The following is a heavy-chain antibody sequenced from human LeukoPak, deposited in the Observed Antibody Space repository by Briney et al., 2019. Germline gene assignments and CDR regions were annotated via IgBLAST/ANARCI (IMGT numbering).Heavy chain of an antibody. V-gene: IGHV1-3*01. CDR2: INAGNGNT. CDR1: GYTFTSYA. J-gene: IGHJ5*02. D-gene: IGHD5-12*01. Sequence: GASVKVSCKASGYTFTSYAMHWVRLAPGQRLEWMGWINAGNGNTKYSQKFQGRVTITRDTSASTAYMELSSLRSEDTAVYYCAREVVATIGAWFDPWGQGTLVTVSS. CDR3: AREVVATIGAWFDP.